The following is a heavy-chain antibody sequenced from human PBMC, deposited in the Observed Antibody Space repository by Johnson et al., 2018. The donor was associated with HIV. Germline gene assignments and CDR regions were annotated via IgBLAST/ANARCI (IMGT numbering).Heavy chain of an antibody. CDR1: GFTFSSYW. J-gene: IGHJ3*02. V-gene: IGHV3-74*01. D-gene: IGHD3-16*01. CDR2: INSDGSST. CDR3: ARGPVVIGGVRKAFDI. Sequence: VQLVESGGGLVQPGGSLRLSCAASGFTFSSYWMHWVRQAPGKGLVWVSRINSDGSSTTYADSVKGRFTISRDNAKNILYLQMNSLRAEDTAVYYCARGPVVIGGVRKAFDIWGQGTMVTVSS.